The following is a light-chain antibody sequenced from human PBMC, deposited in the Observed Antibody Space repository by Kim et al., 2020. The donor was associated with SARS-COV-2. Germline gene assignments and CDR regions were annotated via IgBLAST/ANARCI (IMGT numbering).Light chain of an antibody. CDR1: QSISSY. CDR3: QQSYSTPLT. J-gene: IGKJ4*01. V-gene: IGKV1-39*01. Sequence: ASVGDRVTISCRASQSISSYLNWYQQKPGKAPKLLIYAASSLQSGVPSRFIGSASGTDFTLTISSLQPEDFATYYCQQSYSTPLTFGGGTKVDIK. CDR2: AAS.